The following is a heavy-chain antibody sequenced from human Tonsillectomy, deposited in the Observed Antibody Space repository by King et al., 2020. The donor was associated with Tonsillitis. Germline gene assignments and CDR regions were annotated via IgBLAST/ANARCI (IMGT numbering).Heavy chain of an antibody. CDR2: IYYSVST. CDR3: ARGGGESDYYYYMDV. CDR1: GGSISSYY. V-gene: IGHV4-59*01. D-gene: IGHD3-10*01. J-gene: IGHJ6*03. Sequence: LQLQESGPGLVKPSETLSLTCTVSGGSISSYYWSWIRQPPGKGLEWIGYIYYSVSTNYNPYLKSRVTISVYTSKNQFSLKLSSVTAADTAVYYCARGGGESDYYYYMDVWGKGTTVTVSS.